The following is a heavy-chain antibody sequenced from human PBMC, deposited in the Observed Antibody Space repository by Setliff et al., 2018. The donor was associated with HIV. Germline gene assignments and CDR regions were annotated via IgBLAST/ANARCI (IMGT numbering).Heavy chain of an antibody. CDR3: ARTSYNFWGGPDS. CDR1: GGSISGSSYY. Sequence: PSETLSLTCSVSGGSISGSSYYWVWIRQPPGKGLQWIGSIYNSASTYYSPSLKRRVIMSVDTSKNRFSLRLSSVSAADTAVYYCARTSYNFWGGPDSWGQGTLVTVSS. D-gene: IGHD3-3*01. V-gene: IGHV4-39*02. CDR2: IYNSAST. J-gene: IGHJ4*02.